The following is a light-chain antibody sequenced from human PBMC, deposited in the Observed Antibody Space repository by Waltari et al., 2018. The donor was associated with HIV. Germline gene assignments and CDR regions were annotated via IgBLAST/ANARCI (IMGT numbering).Light chain of an antibody. CDR3: LQSFTAPLT. CDR2: DAS. V-gene: IGKV1-39*01. CDR1: QNIYKF. J-gene: IGKJ3*01. Sequence: DTPMSPSPSSLSASIGNRITITCRARQNIYKFLSWYQQKSGKAPNLLIYDASSLQSGVPSRFSGSGSGTEFTLTISSLQVEDFATYYCLQSFTAPLTFGPGTKLDIK.